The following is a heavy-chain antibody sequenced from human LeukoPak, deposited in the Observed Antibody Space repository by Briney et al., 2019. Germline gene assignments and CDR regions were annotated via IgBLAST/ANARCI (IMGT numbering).Heavy chain of an antibody. CDR3: ALGVLYYYYMDV. Sequence: PGGSLRLSCAASGFTFDDYAMHWVRQAPGKGLEWVSLISWDGGSTYYADSVKGRFTISRDNSKNSLYLQMNSLRAEDTALYYCALGVLYYYYMDVWGKGTTVTVSS. CDR1: GFTFDDYA. CDR2: ISWDGGST. V-gene: IGHV3-43D*03. J-gene: IGHJ6*03.